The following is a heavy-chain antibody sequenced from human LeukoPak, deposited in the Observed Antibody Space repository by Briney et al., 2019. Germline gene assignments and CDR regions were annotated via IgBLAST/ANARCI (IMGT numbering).Heavy chain of an antibody. J-gene: IGHJ4*02. D-gene: IGHD6-19*01. CDR2: IYYSGST. CDR3: ARANWQWPSDY. Sequence: PSETLSLTCTVSGGSISSSSYYWGWIRQPPGKGLEWIGSIYYSGSTYYNPSLKSRVTISVDTSKNQFSLKLSSVTAADTAVYYCARANWQWPSDYWGQGTLVTVSS. CDR1: GGSISSSSYY. V-gene: IGHV4-39*07.